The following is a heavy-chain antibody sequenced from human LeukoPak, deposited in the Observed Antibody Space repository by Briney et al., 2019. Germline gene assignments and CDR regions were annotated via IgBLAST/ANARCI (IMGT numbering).Heavy chain of an antibody. CDR2: IYYGGST. V-gene: IGHV4-31*03. J-gene: IGHJ4*02. D-gene: IGHD3-9*01. Sequence: SQTPSLTCTVSGGSISSDGYYWSWIRQHPGKGLEWIGYIYYGGSTYYNPSLKSRVTISVDTPKNQFSLNLDSVTAADTAVYYCARANILTGPNYWGQGTLVTVSS. CDR3: ARANILTGPNY. CDR1: GGSISSDGYY.